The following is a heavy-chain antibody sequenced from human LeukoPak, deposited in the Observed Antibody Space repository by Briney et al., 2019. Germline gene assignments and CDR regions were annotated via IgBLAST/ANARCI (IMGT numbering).Heavy chain of an antibody. J-gene: IGHJ6*02. V-gene: IGHV4-59*01. CDR1: GGSISSYY. Sequence: SETLSLTCTVSGGSISSYYWSRIRQPPGKGLEWIGYIYYSGSTNYNPSLKSRVTISVDTSKNQFSLKLSSVTAADTAVYYCARVSAYYYYYGMYVWGQGTTVTVSS. CDR2: IYYSGST. D-gene: IGHD3-16*02. CDR3: ARVSAYYYYYGMYV.